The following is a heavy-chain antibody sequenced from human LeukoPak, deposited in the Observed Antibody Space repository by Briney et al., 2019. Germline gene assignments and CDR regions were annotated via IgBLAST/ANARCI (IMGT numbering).Heavy chain of an antibody. D-gene: IGHD6-6*01. Sequence: GASVKVSCKASGYTFTTYGITWVRQAPGQGLGWMGWISTYNGNTNSAQQFPGRVTMTTDTSISTTYMELRSLRSDDTAVYYCARDLIAVRPGWFVRWGEGSLDTVSS. CDR2: ISTYNGNT. CDR1: GYTFTTYG. J-gene: IGHJ5*02. V-gene: IGHV1-18*01. CDR3: ARDLIAVRPGWFVR.